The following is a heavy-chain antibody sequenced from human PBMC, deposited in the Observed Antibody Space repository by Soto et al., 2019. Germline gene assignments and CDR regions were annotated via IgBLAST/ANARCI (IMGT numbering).Heavy chain of an antibody. CDR2: IIPILGIA. Sequence: SVKVSCKASGGTFSSYTISWVRQAPGQGLEWMGRIIPILGIANYAQKFQGRVTMTGNTSISTAYMELSSLRSEDTAVYYCALGGAVDGFYYWGQGTLVTVSS. CDR3: ALGGAVDGFYY. CDR1: GGTFSSYT. V-gene: IGHV1-69*02. D-gene: IGHD6-19*01. J-gene: IGHJ4*02.